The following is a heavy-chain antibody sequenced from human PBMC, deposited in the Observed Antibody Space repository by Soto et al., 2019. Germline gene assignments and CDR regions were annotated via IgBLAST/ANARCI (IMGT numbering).Heavy chain of an antibody. J-gene: IGHJ4*02. CDR3: AQALTTAFYDSSGYYRY. CDR1: GGTSSSYA. V-gene: IGHV1-69*06. CDR2: IIPIFGTA. Sequence: GASVKVSCKASGGTSSSYAISWVRQAPGQGLEWMGGIIPIFGTANYAQKFQGRVTITADKSTSTAYMELSSLRSEDTAVYYCAQALTTAFYDSSGYYRYWGQGTLVTVSS. D-gene: IGHD3-22*01.